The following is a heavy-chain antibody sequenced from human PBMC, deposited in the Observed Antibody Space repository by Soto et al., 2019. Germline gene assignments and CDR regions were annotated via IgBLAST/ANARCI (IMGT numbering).Heavy chain of an antibody. CDR1: GFSLYTGGVG. Sequence: QITLKESGPTLVKPTQTLTLTCTFSGFSLYTGGVGVAWIRQPPGKALEWLALIYWDDDKRYSPSLKSRLTNTKDTTNRQVVLTMTKMDPVDTATYYFTHTHSRTSLAMDYWGQGSLVTVSS. D-gene: IGHD2-8*01. CDR2: IYWDDDK. V-gene: IGHV2-5*02. J-gene: IGHJ4*02. CDR3: THTHSRTSLAMDY.